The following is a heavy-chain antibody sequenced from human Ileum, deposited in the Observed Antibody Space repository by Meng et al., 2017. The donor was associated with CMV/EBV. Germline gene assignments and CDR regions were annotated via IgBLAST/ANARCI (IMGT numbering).Heavy chain of an antibody. D-gene: IGHD3-3*01. CDR2: MNPNSGNT. Sequence: ASVKVSCKASGYTFSNYDINWVRQATGQGREWMGWMNPNSGNTGYAQKFQGRVTITRSTSISTAYMELSSLRADDTAVYYCARVPPYIYYDAVYDYGLDVWGQGTTVTVSS. V-gene: IGHV1-8*03. CDR3: ARVPPYIYYDAVYDYGLDV. J-gene: IGHJ6*02. CDR1: GYTFSNYD.